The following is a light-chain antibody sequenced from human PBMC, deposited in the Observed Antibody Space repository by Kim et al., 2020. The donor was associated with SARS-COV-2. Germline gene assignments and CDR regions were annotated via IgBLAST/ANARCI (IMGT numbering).Light chain of an antibody. J-gene: IGKJ4*01. CDR3: QHRSNWPLT. Sequence: EIVLTQSPATLSLSPGQRATLSCRASQSVSSYLAWYQQKPGQAPRLLIYDASNRATGIPARFSGSGSGTDFALTISSLEPEDFAVYYCQHRSNWPLTFGGGTKLEI. CDR2: DAS. CDR1: QSVSSY. V-gene: IGKV3-11*01.